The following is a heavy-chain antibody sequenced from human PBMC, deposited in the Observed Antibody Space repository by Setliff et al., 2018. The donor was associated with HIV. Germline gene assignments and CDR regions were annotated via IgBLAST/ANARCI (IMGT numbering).Heavy chain of an antibody. V-gene: IGHV1-24*01. CDR3: ATGLQLGGGTVLDSFDI. Sequence: GASVKVSCKVSGYTLTELSMHWVRQTHGKGLEWVGGFDPEDGETIYAQKFQGRVTMTKDTSTDTAYIELSSLRTDDTAVYYCATGLQLGGGTVLDSFDIWGQGTMVTVSS. CDR2: FDPEDGET. D-gene: IGHD4-4*01. CDR1: GYTLTELS. J-gene: IGHJ3*02.